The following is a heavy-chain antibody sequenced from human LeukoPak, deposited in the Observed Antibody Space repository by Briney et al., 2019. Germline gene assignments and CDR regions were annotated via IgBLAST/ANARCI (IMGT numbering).Heavy chain of an antibody. Sequence: ASVKVSCKASGYTFTSYYMHWVRQAPGQGLEWMGWINPNSGGTNYAQKFQGRVTMTRDTSISTAYMELSRLRSDDTAVYYCARDMGEWELPSAFGIWGQGTMVTVSS. CDR1: GYTFTSYY. J-gene: IGHJ3*02. CDR3: ARDMGEWELPSAFGI. D-gene: IGHD1-26*01. CDR2: INPNSGGT. V-gene: IGHV1-2*02.